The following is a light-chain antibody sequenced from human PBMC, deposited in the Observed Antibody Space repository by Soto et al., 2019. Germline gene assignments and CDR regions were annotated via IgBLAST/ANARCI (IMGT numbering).Light chain of an antibody. Sequence: DIQMTQSTSSLSASVGDRVTITCQASQDISNYLNWYQQKPGKAPKLLIYDASNLETGVPSRFSGGGSGTDFTFTISSLQPEDIATYDCQQYDNLPRTVGQGTKVELK. CDR2: DAS. V-gene: IGKV1-33*01. CDR1: QDISNY. J-gene: IGKJ1*01. CDR3: QQYDNLPRT.